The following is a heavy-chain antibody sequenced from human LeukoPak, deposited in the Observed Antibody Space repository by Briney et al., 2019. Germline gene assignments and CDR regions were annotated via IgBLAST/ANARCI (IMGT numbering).Heavy chain of an antibody. V-gene: IGHV1-18*01. D-gene: IGHD5-24*01. J-gene: IGHJ1*01. CDR3: ARDRGRDGYNLAEYFQH. Sequence: ASVKVSCKASGYTFTSYGISWVRQAPGQGLEWMGWISAYNGNTNYAQKLQGRVTMTTDTSTSTAYMELRSLRSDDTAVYYCARDRGRDGYNLAEYFQHWGQGTLVTVSS. CDR2: ISAYNGNT. CDR1: GYTFTSYG.